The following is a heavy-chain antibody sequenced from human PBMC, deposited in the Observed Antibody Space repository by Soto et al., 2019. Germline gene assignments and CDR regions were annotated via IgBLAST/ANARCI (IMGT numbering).Heavy chain of an antibody. CDR2: INAGNGNT. CDR3: ARELQGLYYFDY. J-gene: IGHJ4*02. V-gene: IGHV1-3*01. Sequence: ASVKVSCKASGYTFISYAIHWVRQAPGQRLEWMGWINAGNGNTKYSQKFQGRVTIIRDTSASTAYMELTSLRSEDTAVYYCARELQGLYYFDYWGQGTLVTVSS. D-gene: IGHD2-15*01. CDR1: GYTFISYA.